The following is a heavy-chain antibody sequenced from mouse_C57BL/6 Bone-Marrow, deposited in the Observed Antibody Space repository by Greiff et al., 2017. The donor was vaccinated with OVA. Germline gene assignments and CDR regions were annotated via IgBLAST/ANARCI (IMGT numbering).Heavy chain of an antibody. CDR1: GFNIKNTY. V-gene: IGHV14-3*01. Sequence: EVQLQQSVAELVRPGASVKLSCTASGFNIKNTYMRWVKQRPEQGLEWIGRIDPANGNTKYAPKFQGKATITADTSSNTAYLQLSSLTSEDTAIYYCAPYDSYFDYWGQGTTLTVSS. CDR2: IDPANGNT. D-gene: IGHD2-4*01. CDR3: APYDSYFDY. J-gene: IGHJ2*01.